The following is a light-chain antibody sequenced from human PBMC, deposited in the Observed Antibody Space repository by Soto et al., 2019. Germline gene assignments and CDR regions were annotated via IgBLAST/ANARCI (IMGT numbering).Light chain of an antibody. CDR1: QTISSW. CDR2: KAS. J-gene: IGKJ4*01. V-gene: IGKV1-5*03. Sequence: DIPITQSPSTLSGSVGYRVTITCRASQTISSWLAWYQQKPGKAPKLLIYKASTLKSGVPSRFSGSGSGTEFTLTISSLQPDDSATYYCQQYNTFLTFGGGTKVDIK. CDR3: QQYNTFLT.